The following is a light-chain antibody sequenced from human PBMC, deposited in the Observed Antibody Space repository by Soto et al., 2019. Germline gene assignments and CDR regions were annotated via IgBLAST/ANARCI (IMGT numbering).Light chain of an antibody. Sequence: DIQMTQSPSSLSASVGDRVTITGRASQSISSYLNWYQQKPGKAPKLLIYAASSLQSGVPSRFSGSGSGTDFTLTISSLQPEDFATYYCQQSYSTRWTVGQGTQVEIK. V-gene: IGKV1-39*01. CDR1: QSISSY. CDR3: QQSYSTRWT. J-gene: IGKJ1*01. CDR2: AAS.